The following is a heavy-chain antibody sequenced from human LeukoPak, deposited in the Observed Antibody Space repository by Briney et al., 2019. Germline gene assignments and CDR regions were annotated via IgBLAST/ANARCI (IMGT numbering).Heavy chain of an antibody. CDR1: GFTFSSYA. D-gene: IGHD3-10*01. CDR3: AKDHSVYGAFDI. J-gene: IGHJ3*02. V-gene: IGHV3-30*04. CDR2: ISYDGSNK. Sequence: GGSLRLSCAASGFTFSSYAMHWVRQAPGKGLEWVAVISYDGSNKYYADSVKGRFTISRDNSKNTLYLQMNSLRAEDTAVYYCAKDHSVYGAFDIWGQGTMVTVSS.